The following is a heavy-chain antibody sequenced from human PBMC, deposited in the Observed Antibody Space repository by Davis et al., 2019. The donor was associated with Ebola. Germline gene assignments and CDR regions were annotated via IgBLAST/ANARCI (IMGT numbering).Heavy chain of an antibody. Sequence: GESLKISCAASGFTLSDYYMSWIRQAPGKGLEWVSSIRSSDTTIYYSDPVKGRFTVSRDNAKNSLYLQMNSLRAEDTAVYYCARHQYCSGIGGNCYLLDYWGQGTLVTVSS. CDR2: IRSSDTTI. CDR1: GFTLSDYY. D-gene: IGHD2-21*02. V-gene: IGHV3-11*01. CDR3: ARHQYCSGIGGNCYLLDY. J-gene: IGHJ4*02.